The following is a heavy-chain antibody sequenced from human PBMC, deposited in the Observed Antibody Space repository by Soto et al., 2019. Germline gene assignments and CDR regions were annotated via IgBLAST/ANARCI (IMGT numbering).Heavy chain of an antibody. Sequence: GESLKISCEGSGFRFTSNWIGWVRQMPGKGLEWMGIIYPGDSDTRYSPSFQGQVTISADKSISTAYLQWSSLKASDTAMYYCARQGVAGTTHYYYYYMDVWGKGTTVTVSS. CDR1: GFRFTSNW. CDR3: ARQGVAGTTHYYYYYMDV. V-gene: IGHV5-51*01. CDR2: IYPGDSDT. J-gene: IGHJ6*03. D-gene: IGHD6-19*01.